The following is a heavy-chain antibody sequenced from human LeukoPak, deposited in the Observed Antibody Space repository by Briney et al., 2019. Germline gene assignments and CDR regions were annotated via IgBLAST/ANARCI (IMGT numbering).Heavy chain of an antibody. V-gene: IGHV3-23*01. CDR1: GCTFSSYA. Sequence: GGSLRLSCAAAGCTFSSYAMSWVRQAPGKRLEWASAISGSGGSTYYADSVKGRFTISRDNSKNTLYLQMNSLSAEDTAVYYCAKDLEAYCGGDCYVDAFDIWGQGTMVTVSS. CDR2: ISGSGGST. J-gene: IGHJ3*02. D-gene: IGHD2-21*02. CDR3: AKDLEAYCGGDCYVDAFDI.